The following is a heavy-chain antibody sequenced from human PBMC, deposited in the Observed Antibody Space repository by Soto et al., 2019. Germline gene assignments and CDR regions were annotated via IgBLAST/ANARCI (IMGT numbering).Heavy chain of an antibody. CDR2: INRDGSST. CDR1: GFTFSSYW. V-gene: IGHV3-74*01. CDR3: ARVDFWSGPIKYYYYGMDV. D-gene: IGHD3-3*01. J-gene: IGHJ6*02. Sequence: EVQLVESGGGLVQPGGSLRLSCAASGFTFSSYWMHWVRQAPGKGLVWVSRINRDGSSTSYADCVKGRFTISRDNAKNTLYLQMNSLRAEDTAVYYCARVDFWSGPIKYYYYGMDVWGQGTTVTVSS.